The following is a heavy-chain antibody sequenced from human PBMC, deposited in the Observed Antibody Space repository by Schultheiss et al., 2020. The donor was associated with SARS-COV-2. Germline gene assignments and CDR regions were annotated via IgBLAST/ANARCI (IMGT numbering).Heavy chain of an antibody. Sequence: GGSLRLSCAASGFTFSSYGMHWVRQAPGKGLEWVAIIWYDGSKKYYADSVKGRFTISRDNSKNTLYLQMNSLRAEDTAVYYCARGDGYLDYWGQGTLVTVSS. V-gene: IGHV3-33*01. D-gene: IGHD5-24*01. CDR3: ARGDGYLDY. CDR1: GFTFSSYG. J-gene: IGHJ4*02. CDR2: IWYDGSKK.